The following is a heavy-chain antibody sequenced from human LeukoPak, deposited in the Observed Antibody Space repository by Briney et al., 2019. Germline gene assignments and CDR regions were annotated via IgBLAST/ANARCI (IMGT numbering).Heavy chain of an antibody. D-gene: IGHD4-11*01. CDR2: IYTSGST. CDR3: ARDSTVTTFNYMDV. CDR1: GGSVRSYY. J-gene: IGHJ6*03. Sequence: KPSETLSLTCTVSGGSVRSYYWSWIRQPAGKGLEWTGRIYTSGSTSYNPSLESRVTISVDKSKNQFSLKLSSVTAADTAMYYCARDSTVTTFNYMDVWGKGTTVTVSS. V-gene: IGHV4-4*07.